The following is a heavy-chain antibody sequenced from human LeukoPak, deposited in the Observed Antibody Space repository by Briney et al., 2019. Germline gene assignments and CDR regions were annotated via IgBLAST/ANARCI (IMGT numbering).Heavy chain of an antibody. Sequence: GGSLRLSCAASGFTFRIYGMNWVRQAPGKGPEWVSYISSGRDTKYYADSAKGRFTMSRDNVKNTLFLQMNSLRAEDTAVYYCARATRNGCDYWGQGTLVAVSS. CDR2: ISSGRDTK. CDR1: GFTFRIYG. CDR3: ARATRNGCDY. J-gene: IGHJ4*02. V-gene: IGHV3-48*04. D-gene: IGHD5-24*01.